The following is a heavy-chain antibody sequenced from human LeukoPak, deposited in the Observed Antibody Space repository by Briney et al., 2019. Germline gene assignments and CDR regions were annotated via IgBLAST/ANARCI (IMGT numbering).Heavy chain of an antibody. Sequence: SETLSLTCTVSGGSISSYYWSWIRQPPGKGLEWIGYIYYSGSTNYNPSLKSRVTISVDTSKNQFSLKLSSVTAADTAVYYCARRVVRGALLWFDPWGQGTLVTVSS. V-gene: IGHV4-59*08. D-gene: IGHD3-10*01. J-gene: IGHJ5*02. CDR3: ARRVVRGALLWFDP. CDR2: IYYSGST. CDR1: GGSISSYY.